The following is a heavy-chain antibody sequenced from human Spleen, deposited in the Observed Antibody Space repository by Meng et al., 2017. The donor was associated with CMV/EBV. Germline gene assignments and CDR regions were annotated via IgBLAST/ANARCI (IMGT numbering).Heavy chain of an antibody. Sequence: SETLSLTCAVYGGSFSGYYWSWIRQPPGKGLEWIGEINHSGSTNYNPSLKSRVTISVDTSKNQFSLKLSSVTAADTAVYYCARGLSFDYWGQGTLVTVSS. CDR1: GGSFSGYY. V-gene: IGHV4-34*01. CDR3: ARGLSFDY. J-gene: IGHJ4*02. CDR2: INHSGST.